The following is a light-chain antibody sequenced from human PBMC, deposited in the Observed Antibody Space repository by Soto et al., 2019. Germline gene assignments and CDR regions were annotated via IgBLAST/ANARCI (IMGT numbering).Light chain of an antibody. Sequence: DIQMTQSPSSVSASVGDRVTITCRASQGISSYSVWYQQKPGKAPKLLISTASSVQSGVPSRFSGSGSGTEFTLTISSLQPEDFATYYCQQANSFPWTFGQGTKVEIK. CDR3: QQANSFPWT. CDR1: QGISSY. CDR2: TAS. J-gene: IGKJ1*01. V-gene: IGKV1-12*01.